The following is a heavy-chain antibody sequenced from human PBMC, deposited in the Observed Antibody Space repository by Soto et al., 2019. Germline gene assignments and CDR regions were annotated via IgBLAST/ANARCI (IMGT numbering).Heavy chain of an antibody. CDR1: GFTVSSNY. CDR3: ARDQIAAAGSLNKGAYYYYGMDV. D-gene: IGHD6-13*01. J-gene: IGHJ6*02. Sequence: GGSLRLSCAASGFTVSSNYMSWVRQAPGKGLEWVSVIYSGGSTYYADSVKGRFTISRDNSKNTLYLQMNSLRAEDTAVYYCARDQIAAAGSLNKGAYYYYGMDVWGQGTTVTVSS. V-gene: IGHV3-53*01. CDR2: IYSGGST.